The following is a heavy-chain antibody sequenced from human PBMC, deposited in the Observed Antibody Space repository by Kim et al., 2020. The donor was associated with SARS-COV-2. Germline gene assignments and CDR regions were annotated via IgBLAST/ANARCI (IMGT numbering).Heavy chain of an antibody. D-gene: IGHD4-17*01. J-gene: IGHJ4*02. V-gene: IGHV4-34*01. CDR3: ARGKGQYKGSYVAKRTTAWYFDY. CDR1: GASFSGYY. Sequence: SETLSLTCGVYGASFSGYYWSWIRQPPGKGLEWIGEIHHSGSINYNPSLKSRVTISEDTSKNQFSLKLSSVTAADTAVYYCARGKGQYKGSYVAKRTTAWYFDYWGQGTLVTVSS. CDR2: IHHSGSI.